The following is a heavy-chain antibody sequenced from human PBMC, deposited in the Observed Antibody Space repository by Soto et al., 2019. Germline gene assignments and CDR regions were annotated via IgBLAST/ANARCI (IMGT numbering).Heavy chain of an antibody. CDR2: ISSSSSTI. J-gene: IGHJ6*02. V-gene: IGHV3-48*02. CDR1: GFTFSSYS. Sequence: EVQLVESGRGLVQPGGSLRLSCAASGFTFSSYSMNWVRQAPGKGLEWVSYISSSSSTIYYADSVKGRFTISRDNAKNSLYLQMNSLRDEDTAVYYCARDLGFGYWETNYYYGMDDWAKGPRSPSP. CDR3: ARDLGFGYWETNYYYGMDD. D-gene: IGHD3-10*01.